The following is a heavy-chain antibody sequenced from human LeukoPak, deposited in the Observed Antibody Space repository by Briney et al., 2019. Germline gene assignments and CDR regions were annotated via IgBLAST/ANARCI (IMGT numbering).Heavy chain of an antibody. Sequence: PGGSLRLSCAASGFTFSSYSMNWVRQAPGKGLEWVSYISSSSSTIYYADSVKGRFTISRDNAKNSLYLQMNSLRAEDTAVYCCARARENYDFWSGYSISPYYFDYWGQGTLVTVSS. CDR1: GFTFSSYS. CDR2: ISSSSSTI. V-gene: IGHV3-48*01. CDR3: ARARENYDFWSGYSISPYYFDY. D-gene: IGHD3-3*01. J-gene: IGHJ4*02.